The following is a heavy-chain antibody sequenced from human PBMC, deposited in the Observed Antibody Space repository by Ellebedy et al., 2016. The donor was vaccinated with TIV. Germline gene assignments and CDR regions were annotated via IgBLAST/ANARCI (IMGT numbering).Heavy chain of an antibody. CDR3: ARATIGFDY. CDR1: GFTFSSYA. V-gene: IGHV3-13*01. Sequence: PGGSLRLSCAASGFTFSSYAMSWVRQAPGKGLEWVSAIGTAGDTSYPGSVKGRFTISRDNAKNSLYLQMNSLRAEDTAVYYCARATIGFDYWGQGTLVTVSS. J-gene: IGHJ4*02. CDR2: IGTAGDT. D-gene: IGHD5-12*01.